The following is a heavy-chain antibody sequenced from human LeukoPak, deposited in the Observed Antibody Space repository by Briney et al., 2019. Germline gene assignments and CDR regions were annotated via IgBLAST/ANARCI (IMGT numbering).Heavy chain of an antibody. D-gene: IGHD5-18*01. CDR2: VFRTETT. J-gene: IGHJ3*02. CDR1: GGSMYDYY. V-gene: IGHV4-4*08. Sequence: SETLSLTCTVSGGSMYDYYWSWIRQPPGKGLEWIGYVFRTETTNYNPSLKSRVTISQDTSQNQFSLRLSSVTAADTAMYYCARADVVTGYNSGPGAFDIWGQGTAVTVSS. CDR3: ARADVVTGYNSGPGAFDI.